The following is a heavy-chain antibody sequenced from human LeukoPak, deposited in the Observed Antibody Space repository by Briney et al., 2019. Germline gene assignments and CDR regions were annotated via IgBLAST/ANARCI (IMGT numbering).Heavy chain of an antibody. J-gene: IGHJ6*03. CDR3: ARAAIAVAGDYHYHYMDV. CDR2: ICPSSGDI. Sequence: ASVKVSCKASGYTFTGHYMHWVRQAPGQGLEWMGWICPSSGDIGYSQIFQGRVTMTRDTSISTAYMELSRLRSDDTAVYYCARAAIAVAGDYHYHYMDVWGKGTTVTVSS. CDR1: GYTFTGHY. D-gene: IGHD6-19*01. V-gene: IGHV1-2*02.